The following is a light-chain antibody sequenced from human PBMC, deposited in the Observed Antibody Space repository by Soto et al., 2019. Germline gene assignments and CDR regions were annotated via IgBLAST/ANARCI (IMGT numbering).Light chain of an antibody. V-gene: IGLV2-14*01. CDR3: SSYTSSVTRV. CDR2: EVY. Sequence: QSALSQPASVSGSPGQSITISCTGTSSDVSNYNFVSWYQHHPGRAPRLIIFEVYNRPSGVSDRFSGSKSGNTASLTISGLLPEDEADYYCSSYTSSVTRVFGTGTKVTVL. CDR1: SSDVSNYNF. J-gene: IGLJ1*01.